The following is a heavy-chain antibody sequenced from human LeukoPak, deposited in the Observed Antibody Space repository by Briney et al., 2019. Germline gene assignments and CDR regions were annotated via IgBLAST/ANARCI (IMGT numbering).Heavy chain of an antibody. J-gene: IGHJ6*02. CDR2: MNPNSGNT. CDR1: GYTFTSYD. V-gene: IGHV1-8*01. D-gene: IGHD2-15*01. Sequence: ASVKVSCKASGYTFTSYDINWVRQATGQGLEWMGWMNPNSGNTGYAQKFQGRVTMTRNTSISTAYMELSSLRSEDTAVYYCARGPDCSGGSCYSNYYYYYGMDVWGQGTTVTVSS. CDR3: ARGPDCSGGSCYSNYYYYYGMDV.